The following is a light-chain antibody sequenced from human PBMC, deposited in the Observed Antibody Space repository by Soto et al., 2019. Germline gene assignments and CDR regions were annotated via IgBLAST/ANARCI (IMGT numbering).Light chain of an antibody. V-gene: IGKV1-39*01. J-gene: IGKJ1*01. CDR1: QSVSRS. CDR2: AAS. Sequence: QLTQSPSSLSASVGDRVIVTCRASQSVSRSLNWYQQKAGQAPKLLIYAASTLHSGVPSRFSGSGSGTEFTLTISSLQPEDFATYYCQQNAITPPWTFGQGTKVDVK. CDR3: QQNAITPPWT.